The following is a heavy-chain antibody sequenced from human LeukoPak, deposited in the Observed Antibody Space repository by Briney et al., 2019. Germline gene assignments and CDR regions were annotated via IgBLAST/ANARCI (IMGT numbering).Heavy chain of an antibody. Sequence: SETLSLTCTVSGGSINNYYWGWIRQPPGKGLEWIGYVFYRGSTNYNPSLKSRVTISVDTSKNQFSLKLSSVTAADTAVYYCARIVSSGYSDYLGQGTLVTVSS. CDR3: ARIVSSGYSDY. CDR1: GGSINNYY. CDR2: VFYRGST. V-gene: IGHV4-59*01. D-gene: IGHD3-22*01. J-gene: IGHJ4*02.